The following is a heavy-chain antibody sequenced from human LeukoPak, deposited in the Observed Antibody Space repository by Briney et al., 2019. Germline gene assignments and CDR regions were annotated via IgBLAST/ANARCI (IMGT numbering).Heavy chain of an antibody. CDR3: AKLTRSGDFDY. CDR2: ITSRGEST. Sequence: GGSLRLSCAASGFTFSIYAMSWVRQAPGKGLQWVSSITSRGESTWYVDSVKGRFTITRDNSENTLYLQMNSLRAEDTAVYYCAKLTRSGDFDYWGQGTLVTVSS. D-gene: IGHD6-19*01. V-gene: IGHV3-23*01. CDR1: GFTFSIYA. J-gene: IGHJ4*02.